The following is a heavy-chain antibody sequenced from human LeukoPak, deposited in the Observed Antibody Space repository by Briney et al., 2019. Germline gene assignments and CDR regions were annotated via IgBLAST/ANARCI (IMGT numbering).Heavy chain of an antibody. CDR3: ARAGIAAAGQTYYYYYYMDV. V-gene: IGHV3-21*01. CDR1: GFTFSSYS. D-gene: IGHD6-13*01. CDR2: ISSGSSYI. Sequence: KSGGSLRLSCAASGFTFSSYSMNWVRQAPGKGLEWVSSISSGSSYIYYADSVMGRFTTSRDNAKNSLYLQMNSLRAGDTAVYYCARAGIAAAGQTYYYYYYMDVWGKGTTVTVSS. J-gene: IGHJ6*03.